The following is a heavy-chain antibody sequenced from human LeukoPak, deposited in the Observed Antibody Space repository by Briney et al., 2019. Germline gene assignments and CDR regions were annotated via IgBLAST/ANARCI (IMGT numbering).Heavy chain of an antibody. Sequence: ASVKVSCKASGYTFTSYDINWVRQATGQGLEWMGWMNPNSGNTGYAQKFQGRVTMTRNTSISTAYMELSSLRSEDAAVYYCATFPSSTGFYNWFDPWGQGTLVTVSS. CDR1: GYTFTSYD. V-gene: IGHV1-8*01. CDR2: MNPNSGNT. J-gene: IGHJ5*02. CDR3: ATFPSSTGFYNWFDP. D-gene: IGHD2-2*01.